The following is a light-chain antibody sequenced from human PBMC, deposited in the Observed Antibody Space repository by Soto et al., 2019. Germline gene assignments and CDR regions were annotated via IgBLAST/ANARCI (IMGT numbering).Light chain of an antibody. Sequence: TQSPYTLSAYVGDRVSITCRASQSISSWLAWYQQKPGKAPKLLIYKASSLESGVPSRFSGSGSGTEFTLTISSLQPDDFATYYCQQYNSYSRTFGQGTKVDIK. V-gene: IGKV1-5*03. CDR3: QQYNSYSRT. J-gene: IGKJ1*01. CDR2: KAS. CDR1: QSISSW.